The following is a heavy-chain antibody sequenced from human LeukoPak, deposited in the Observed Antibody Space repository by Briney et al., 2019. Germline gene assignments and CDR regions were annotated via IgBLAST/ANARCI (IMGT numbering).Heavy chain of an antibody. Sequence: GGSLRLSCEASGFTFSRYEMSWVRQAPGKGLEGVSYISICSDTIHYAYSVKGRFTISRDNAKKSLYLQMNSLRAEDTAVYYCARPLGYSGSGSYYAYWGQGTLVTVSA. V-gene: IGHV3-48*03. CDR3: ARPLGYSGSGSYYAY. D-gene: IGHD3-10*01. J-gene: IGHJ4*02. CDR1: GFTFSRYE. CDR2: ISICSDTI.